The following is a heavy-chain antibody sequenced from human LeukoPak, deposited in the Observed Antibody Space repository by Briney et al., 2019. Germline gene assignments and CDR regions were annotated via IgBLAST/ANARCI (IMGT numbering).Heavy chain of an antibody. Sequence: GGPLRLSCAASGFTFSSYWMSWVRQAPGKGLEWVANIKQDGSEKYYVDSVKGRFTISRDNAKNSLYLQMNSLRAEDTAVYYCARQRGYSYGLLDYWGQGTLVTVSS. V-gene: IGHV3-7*01. CDR3: ARQRGYSYGLLDY. D-gene: IGHD5-18*01. CDR2: IKQDGSEK. CDR1: GFTFSSYW. J-gene: IGHJ4*02.